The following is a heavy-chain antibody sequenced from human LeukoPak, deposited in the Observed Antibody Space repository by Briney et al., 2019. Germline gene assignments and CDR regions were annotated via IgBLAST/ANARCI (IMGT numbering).Heavy chain of an antibody. J-gene: IGHJ4*02. Sequence: QPGRSLRLSCAASGFTFDDYAMHWVRQAPGKGLEWVSGISWNSGSIGYADSVKGRFNISRDNAKNSLYLQMNSLRAEDTALYYCAKDRVGGPFDYWGQGTLVTVSS. V-gene: IGHV3-9*01. CDR1: GFTFDDYA. CDR2: ISWNSGSI. CDR3: AKDRVGGPFDY. D-gene: IGHD1-26*01.